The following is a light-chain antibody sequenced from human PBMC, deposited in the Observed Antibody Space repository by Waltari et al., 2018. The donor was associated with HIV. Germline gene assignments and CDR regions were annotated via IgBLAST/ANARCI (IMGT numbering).Light chain of an antibody. V-gene: IGLV1-47*01. CDR2: GSN. CDR3: ATWDDSLSGPV. CDR1: SSTIGSNY. J-gene: IGLJ3*02. Sequence: QSVLTQPPSASGTPGQRVAISCSGSSSTIGSNYVYWYQQLPGTAPKVLIYGSNQRPSGVPDRVSGSRSGTSASLAISALRSEDEADYYCATWDDSLSGPVFGGGTKLTVL.